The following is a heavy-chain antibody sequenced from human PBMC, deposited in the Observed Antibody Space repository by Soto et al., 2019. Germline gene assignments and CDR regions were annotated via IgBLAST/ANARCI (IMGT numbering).Heavy chain of an antibody. CDR3: ARDGRLVNYYCYGMDV. D-gene: IGHD6-13*01. J-gene: IGHJ6*02. Sequence: QVQLQESGPGLVKPSQTLSLTCSVSGGSISSGAYYWTWIRQHPGKGLEWIGYIYYSGSTYYNPSLKSRVTISVDTSKSQFSLKLRSVTAADTAVYYCARDGRLVNYYCYGMDVWGQGTTVTVSS. CDR1: GGSISSGAYY. V-gene: IGHV4-31*03. CDR2: IYYSGST.